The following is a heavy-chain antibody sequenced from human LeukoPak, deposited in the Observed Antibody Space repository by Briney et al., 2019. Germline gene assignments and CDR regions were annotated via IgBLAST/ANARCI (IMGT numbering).Heavy chain of an antibody. Sequence: PGGSLRLSCAASGFTFSSYAMHWVRQAPGKGLEWVAVISYDGTNKMYADSVKGRFTISRDNSKNTLYLQVNSLRAEDTAVYYCARDQAAVVGQGVDYWGQGTLVTVSS. CDR1: GFTFSSYA. CDR2: ISYDGTNK. D-gene: IGHD6-19*01. J-gene: IGHJ4*02. V-gene: IGHV3-30*04. CDR3: ARDQAAVVGQGVDY.